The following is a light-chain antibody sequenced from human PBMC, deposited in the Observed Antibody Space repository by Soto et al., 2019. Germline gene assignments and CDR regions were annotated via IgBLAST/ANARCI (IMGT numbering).Light chain of an antibody. CDR1: SSDVGSYNL. CDR3: CSYAGSSTYVV. CDR2: EGS. Sequence: QSALTQPASVSGSPGQSITISCTGTSSDVGSYNLVSWYQQHPGKAPKLMIYEGSKRPSGVSNRFSGSKSGNTASLTISWRQAEDEAEYYCCSYAGSSTYVVFGGGTKVTVL. V-gene: IGLV2-23*01. J-gene: IGLJ2*01.